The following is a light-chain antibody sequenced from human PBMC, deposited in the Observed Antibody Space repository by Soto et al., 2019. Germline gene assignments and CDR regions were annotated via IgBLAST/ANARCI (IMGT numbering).Light chain of an antibody. CDR2: DAS. V-gene: IGKV3-11*01. J-gene: IGKJ1*01. Sequence: EILLTQSTATLSLSPGERATLSCRATQSVRSSLAWYLQQPGQAPRLLIYDASKRATGIPARFSGSGSGTDFTLTISSLEPKDFAVYYCQQRSNWPGTFGQGTKVDIK. CDR1: QSVRSS. CDR3: QQRSNWPGT.